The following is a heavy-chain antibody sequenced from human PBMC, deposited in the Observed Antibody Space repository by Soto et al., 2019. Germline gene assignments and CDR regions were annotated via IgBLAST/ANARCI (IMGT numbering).Heavy chain of an antibody. Sequence: ASVKVSCKASGYTFTGYYMHWVRQAPGQGLEWMGWINPNSGGTNYAQKFQGWVTMTRDTSISTAYMELSRLRSDDTAADYCARDHSSSWYKVAFNIWRQGKMVTVSS. CDR2: INPNSGGT. V-gene: IGHV1-2*04. J-gene: IGHJ3*02. CDR1: GYTFTGYY. D-gene: IGHD6-13*01. CDR3: ARDHSSSWYKVAFNI.